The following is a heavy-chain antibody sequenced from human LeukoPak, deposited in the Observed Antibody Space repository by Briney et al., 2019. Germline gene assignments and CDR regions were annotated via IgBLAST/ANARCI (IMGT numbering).Heavy chain of an antibody. CDR1: GYTFTSYG. V-gene: IGHV1-18*01. D-gene: IGHD2-2*01. CDR2: ISVYNGNT. Sequence: ASVKVSCKASGYTFTSYGISWVRQAPGQGLEWMGWISVYNGNTNYAQKLQGRVTMTTDTSTTTAYMELRSLRSDDTAVYYCARGGKYQLPKGDWFDPWGQGTLATVSS. J-gene: IGHJ5*02. CDR3: ARGGKYQLPKGDWFDP.